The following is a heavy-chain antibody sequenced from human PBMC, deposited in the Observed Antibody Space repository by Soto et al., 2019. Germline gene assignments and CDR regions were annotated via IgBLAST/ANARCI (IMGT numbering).Heavy chain of an antibody. CDR3: ARRLDFGNGYYTARMYV. V-gene: IGHV4-39*01. CDR2: VYYTGST. Sequence: SETLSLTCIVSGASIGSSSYYCALIRQPPGKGLERIGSVYYTGSTSYHPSLKTRVTISLDTSKNEFSLRLSSVTAADSAIYYCARRLDFGNGYYTARMYVWGIGTTSPSP. CDR1: GASIGSSSYY. D-gene: IGHD3-3*01. J-gene: IGHJ6*03.